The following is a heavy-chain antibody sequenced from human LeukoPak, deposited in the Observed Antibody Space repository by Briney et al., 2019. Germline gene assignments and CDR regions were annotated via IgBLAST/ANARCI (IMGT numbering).Heavy chain of an antibody. CDR2: IYPSDSDT. Sequence: GESLKISCKGSGYIFTTYWIGWVRQMPGKGLEWMGIIYPSDSDTRYSPSFQGQVTISVDKSISTAYLQWSSLKAPDTAMYYCARQIKMRGGVDYWGQGTLVTVSS. D-gene: IGHD3-3*01. J-gene: IGHJ4*02. CDR1: GYIFTTYW. V-gene: IGHV5-51*01. CDR3: ARQIKMRGGVDY.